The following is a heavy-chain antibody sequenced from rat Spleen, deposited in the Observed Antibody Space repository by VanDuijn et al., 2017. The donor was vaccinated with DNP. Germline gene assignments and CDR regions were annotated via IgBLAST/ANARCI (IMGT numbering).Heavy chain of an antibody. Sequence: EVKLVESGGGLVQPGRSLKVSCAASGFNFNDYWMGWVRQAPGKGLEWIGEINKDSSAKNYSPSLKDKFTISRDNAQNTLYLQMSTVGSEDTAIYFCATSSYYGYDYGFAYWGQGTLVTVSS. CDR3: ATSSYYGYDYGFAY. V-gene: IGHV4-2*01. D-gene: IGHD1-7*01. CDR1: GFNFNDYW. J-gene: IGHJ3*01. CDR2: INKDSSAK.